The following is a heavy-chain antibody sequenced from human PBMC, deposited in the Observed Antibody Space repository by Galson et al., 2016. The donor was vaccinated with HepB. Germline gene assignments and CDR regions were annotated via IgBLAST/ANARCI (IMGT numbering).Heavy chain of an antibody. CDR3: TTDLPAIGGQGFDF. CDR2: IKNRAEGGTA. V-gene: IGHV3-15*01. CDR1: GFTFSHAW. Sequence: SLRLSCAASGFTFSHAWMSWVRQAPGKGLEWVGHIKNRAEGGTADYAAPVKGRFYISRDDSEDTLYLQLNSLKTADTAMYYCTTDLPAIGGQGFDFWGQGILVTVSS. J-gene: IGHJ4*02. D-gene: IGHD2-15*01.